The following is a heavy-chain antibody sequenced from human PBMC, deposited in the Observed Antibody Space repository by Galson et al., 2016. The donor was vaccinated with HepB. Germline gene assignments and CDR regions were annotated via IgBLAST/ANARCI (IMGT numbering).Heavy chain of an antibody. CDR2: TDPHESGT. J-gene: IGHJ3*02. CDR1: GFTFSSYW. D-gene: IGHD1-1*01. Sequence: SLRLSCAASGFTFSSYWMHWVRQAPGKGLVWVSRTDPHESGTTYADSVRGRFTISRDNAKNTLYLQMDSLRAEDTAMYYCGRGGLEPVDIWGQGTMVTVSS. V-gene: IGHV3-74*01. CDR3: GRGGLEPVDI.